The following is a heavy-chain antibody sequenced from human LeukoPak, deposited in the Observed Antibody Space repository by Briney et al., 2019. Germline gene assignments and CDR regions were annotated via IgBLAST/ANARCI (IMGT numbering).Heavy chain of an antibody. V-gene: IGHV4-34*01. CDR3: AIIAARPLDY. CDR1: GGSFSGYY. J-gene: IGHJ4*02. Sequence: SETLSLTCAVYGGSFSGYYWSWIRQPPGKGLEWIGEINHSGSTNYNPPLKSRVTISVDTSKNQFSLKLSSVTAADTAVYYCAIIAARPLDYWGQGTLVTVSS. D-gene: IGHD6-6*01. CDR2: INHSGST.